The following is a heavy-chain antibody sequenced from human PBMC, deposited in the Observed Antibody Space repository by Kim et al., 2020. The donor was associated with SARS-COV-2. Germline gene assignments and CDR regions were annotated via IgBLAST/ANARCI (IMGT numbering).Heavy chain of an antibody. CDR3: VKVPYDALSGRLPGWFDP. CDR2: ITWNSATR. J-gene: IGHJ5*02. CDR1: GFTFDDYA. Sequence: GGSLRLSCAASGFTFDDYAMHWVRQVPGRGLEWVSGITWNSATRGYADSVKGRFTISRDNAKTALYLQMNSLRAEDTGLYYCVKVPYDALSGRLPGWFDPWGQGTLVLVSS. V-gene: IGHV3-9*01. D-gene: IGHD3-3*01.